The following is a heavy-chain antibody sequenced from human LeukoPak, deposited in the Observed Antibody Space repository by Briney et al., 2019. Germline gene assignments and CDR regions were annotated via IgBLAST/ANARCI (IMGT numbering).Heavy chain of an antibody. J-gene: IGHJ3*02. Sequence: PGGSLRLSRAASGFTFRNYWMTWVRQAPGKGREGVANIKEDGSDKNYVDSVKGRFTISRDNAQNSLYLQMNSLRAEDTAVYYCARELTPSSGSGYYYDAFDIWGQGTMVTVSS. CDR1: GFTFRNYW. V-gene: IGHV3-7*04. CDR2: IKEDGSDK. CDR3: ARELTPSSGSGYYYDAFDI. D-gene: IGHD3-10*01.